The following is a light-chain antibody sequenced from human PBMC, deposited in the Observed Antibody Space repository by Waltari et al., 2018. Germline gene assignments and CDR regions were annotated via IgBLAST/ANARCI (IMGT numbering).Light chain of an antibody. J-gene: IGLJ3*02. CDR3: CSFAGTYTWV. CDR2: EVT. V-gene: IGLV2-11*01. CDR1: TSDVGGYNY. Sequence: SALTQPRSVSGSPGQSVTISCTGTTSDVGGYNYVSWYQPHPGKAPKLMIFEVTQRPSGVPDRFSGAKSANTASLTISGLQAEDEADYYCCSFAGTYTWVFGGGTKVTVL.